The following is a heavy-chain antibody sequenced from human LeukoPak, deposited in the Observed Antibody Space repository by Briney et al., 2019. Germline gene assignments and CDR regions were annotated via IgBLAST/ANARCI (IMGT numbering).Heavy chain of an antibody. J-gene: IGHJ4*02. CDR2: MNPNSGNT. V-gene: IGHV1-8*01. CDR1: GYTFTSYD. Sequence: GASVKVSCKASGYTFTSYDINWVRQATGQGLEWMGWMNPNSGNTGYAQKFQGRVTMTRNTSISTAYMELSSLRSEDTAVYYCARDWPYSSGWYGGGDFDYWGQGTLVTVSS. D-gene: IGHD6-19*01. CDR3: ARDWPYSSGWYGGGDFDY.